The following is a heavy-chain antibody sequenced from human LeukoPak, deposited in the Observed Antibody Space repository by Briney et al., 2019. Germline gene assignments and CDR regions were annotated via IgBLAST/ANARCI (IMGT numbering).Heavy chain of an antibody. CDR2: ISYDGSNK. CDR3: ARPYYDSSGYYYWGNAFDI. Sequence: TGGSLRLSCAASGFTFSSYAMHWVRQAPGKGLEWVAVISYDGSNKYYADSVKGRFTISRDNSKNTLYLQMNSLRAEDTAVYYCARPYYDSSGYYYWGNAFDIWGQGTMVTVSS. V-gene: IGHV3-30-3*01. J-gene: IGHJ3*02. D-gene: IGHD3-22*01. CDR1: GFTFSSYA.